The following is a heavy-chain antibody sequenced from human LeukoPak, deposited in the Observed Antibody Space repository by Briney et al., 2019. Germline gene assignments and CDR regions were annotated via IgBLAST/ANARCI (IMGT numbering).Heavy chain of an antibody. CDR1: GGSISATTYY. V-gene: IGHV4-39*07. Sequence: PSETLSLTCTVSGGSISATTYYWGWIRQPPGTGLEWIANIYYNGNTAYNPSLKSRATISIATSKNQFSLRLNSVTAADTAVYYCARVGWGNAAAHPNWLDPWGQGILVTVSS. D-gene: IGHD6-6*01. CDR2: IYYNGNT. J-gene: IGHJ5*02. CDR3: ARVGWGNAAAHPNWLDP.